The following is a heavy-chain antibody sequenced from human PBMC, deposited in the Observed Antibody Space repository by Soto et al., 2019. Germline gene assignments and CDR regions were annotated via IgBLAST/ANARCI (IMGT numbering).Heavy chain of an antibody. CDR1: GGTFSSYA. CDR2: IIPIFGTA. CDR3: ARESGYSSGWYIPSPIYYYYGMDV. Sequence: SVNVSCKASGGTFSSYAISWVRQAPGQGLEWMGGIIPIFGTANYAQKFQGRVTITADESTSTAYMELSSLRSEDTAVYYCARESGYSSGWYIPSPIYYYYGMDVWGQGTTVTVSS. J-gene: IGHJ6*02. V-gene: IGHV1-69*13. D-gene: IGHD6-19*01.